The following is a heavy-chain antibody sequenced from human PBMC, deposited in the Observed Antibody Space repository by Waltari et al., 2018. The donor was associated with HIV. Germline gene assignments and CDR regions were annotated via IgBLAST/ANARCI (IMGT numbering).Heavy chain of an antibody. CDR1: GYTFTSYG. V-gene: IGHV1-18*01. CDR2: ISAYNGNP. CDR3: ARGAEAGWFGELSAFDI. D-gene: IGHD3-10*01. Sequence: QVQLVQSGAEVKKPGASVKVSCKASGYTFTSYGISWVRQAPGQGLEWMGWISAYNGNPNYAQKLQGRVTMTTDTSTSTAYMELRSLRSDDTAVYYCARGAEAGWFGELSAFDIWGQGTMVTVSS. J-gene: IGHJ3*02.